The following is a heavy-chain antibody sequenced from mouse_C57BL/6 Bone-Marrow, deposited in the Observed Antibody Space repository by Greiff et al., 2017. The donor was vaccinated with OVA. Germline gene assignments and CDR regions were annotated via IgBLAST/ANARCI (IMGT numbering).Heavy chain of an antibody. V-gene: IGHV1-81*01. Sequence: VQLQQSGAELARPGASVKLSCKASGYTFTSYGISWVKQRTGQGLEWIGEIYPRSGNTSYNEKFKGKATLTADKSSSTAYMELRSLTSEDSAVYLCARGILRFAYWGQGTLVTVSA. D-gene: IGHD1-1*01. CDR1: GYTFTSYG. J-gene: IGHJ3*01. CDR3: ARGILRFAY. CDR2: IYPRSGNT.